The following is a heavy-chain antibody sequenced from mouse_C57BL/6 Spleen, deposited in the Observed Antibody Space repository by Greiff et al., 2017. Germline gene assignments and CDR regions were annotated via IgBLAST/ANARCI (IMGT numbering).Heavy chain of an antibody. CDR3: ARTTVGSYWYFDV. J-gene: IGHJ1*03. D-gene: IGHD1-1*01. Sequence: QVQLQQSGAELAKPGASVKLSCKASGYTFTSYWMHWVKQRPGQGLEWIGYINTSSGYTKYNQKFKDKATLTADKSSSTAYMQLSSLTYEDSAVYYCARTTVGSYWYFDVWGTGTTVTVSS. V-gene: IGHV1-7*01. CDR1: GYTFTSYW. CDR2: INTSSGYT.